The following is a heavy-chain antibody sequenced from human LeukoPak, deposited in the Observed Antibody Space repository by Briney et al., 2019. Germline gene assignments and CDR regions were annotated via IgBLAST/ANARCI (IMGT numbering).Heavy chain of an antibody. J-gene: IGHJ4*02. Sequence: SETLSLTCTVSGGSISSGSYYWSWIRQPAGKGLEWIGRIYSSGSTNYNPSLKSRVTISVDTSKNQFSLKLSSVTAADTAVYYCASGLFVAAAAFDYWGQGTLVTVSS. CDR1: GGSISSGSYY. CDR2: IYSSGST. V-gene: IGHV4-61*02. D-gene: IGHD6-13*01. CDR3: ASGLFVAAAAFDY.